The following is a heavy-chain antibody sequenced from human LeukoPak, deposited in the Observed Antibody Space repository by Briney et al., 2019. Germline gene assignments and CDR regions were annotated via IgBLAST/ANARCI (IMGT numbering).Heavy chain of an antibody. CDR3: AREGTISGSYRWDAFDI. Sequence: SETLSLTCTASGGSIGSSGYYWGWIRQPPGKGLEWIGSIYYGGGTYYNPSLNSRVTISVDTSKNQFSLKLSSVTAADTAVYYCAREGTISGSYRWDAFDIWGQGTMVTVSS. CDR1: GGSIGSSGYY. D-gene: IGHD1-26*01. V-gene: IGHV4-39*07. J-gene: IGHJ3*02. CDR2: IYYGGGT.